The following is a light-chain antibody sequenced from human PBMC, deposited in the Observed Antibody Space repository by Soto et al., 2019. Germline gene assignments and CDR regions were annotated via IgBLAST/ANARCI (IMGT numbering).Light chain of an antibody. Sequence: QSVLTQPASVSGSPRQSITISCTGTSSDVGAYNYVSWYQQHPGKAPKLMIYEVSNRPSGVSNRFSGSKSGNTASLTISGLQAEDEADYYCSSYTISSTYVFGSGTKVTVL. CDR3: SSYTISSTYV. CDR1: SSDVGAYNY. CDR2: EVS. J-gene: IGLJ1*01. V-gene: IGLV2-14*01.